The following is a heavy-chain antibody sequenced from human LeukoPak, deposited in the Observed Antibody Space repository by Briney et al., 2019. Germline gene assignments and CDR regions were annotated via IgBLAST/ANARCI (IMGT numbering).Heavy chain of an antibody. Sequence: PSETLSLTCTVSGGSISSSSYYWGWIRQPPGKGLEWIGSIYYSGSTYYNPSLKSRVTISVDTSKNQFSLKLSSVTAADTAVYYCARALFCTNGVCEFDYWGQGTLVTVSS. CDR1: GGSISSSSYY. D-gene: IGHD2-8*01. CDR3: ARALFCTNGVCEFDY. V-gene: IGHV4-39*07. J-gene: IGHJ4*02. CDR2: IYYSGST.